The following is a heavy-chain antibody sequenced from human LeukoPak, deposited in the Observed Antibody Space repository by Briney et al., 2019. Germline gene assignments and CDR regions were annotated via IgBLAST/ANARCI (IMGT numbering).Heavy chain of an antibody. CDR3: ARGWAPRKEWLILNWFDP. CDR2: SSAYNGKT. J-gene: IGHJ5*02. Sequence: GASVTVSCKAFGYNFTSYGITWVRQAPGQGLEWRGWSSAYNGKTNSAQKFQGRVTMTTDTSTSTAYMDLRSLRSDDTAVYYCARGWAPRKEWLILNWFDPWGQGTLVTVSS. CDR1: GYNFTSYG. D-gene: IGHD5-12*01. V-gene: IGHV1-18*01.